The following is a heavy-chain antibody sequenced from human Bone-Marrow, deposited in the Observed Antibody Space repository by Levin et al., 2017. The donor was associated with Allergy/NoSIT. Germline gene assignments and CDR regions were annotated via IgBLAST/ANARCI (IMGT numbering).Heavy chain of an antibody. CDR2: IYTSGST. J-gene: IGHJ4*02. CDR3: ARALPGTPNRSFFAKTTSIYYFDY. Sequence: PSETLSLTCTVSGGSISSYFWSWIRQPAGKGLEWIGRIYTSGSTKYNPSLKSRVTMSVDTSKNQFSLKLSSVTAADTALYYCARALPGTPNRSFFAKTTSIYYFDYWGQGTLVTVSS. D-gene: IGHD1-14*01. CDR1: GGSISSYF. V-gene: IGHV4-4*07.